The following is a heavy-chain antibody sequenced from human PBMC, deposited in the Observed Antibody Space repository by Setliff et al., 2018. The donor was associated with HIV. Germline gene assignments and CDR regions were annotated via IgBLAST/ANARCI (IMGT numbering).Heavy chain of an antibody. Sequence: ASVKVSCKASGYTFTGNYIHWVRQAPGQGLEWMGWINPNSGGTNYEQKFQGRVTMTSDTSTRTVYMELSSLTSDDTAVYYCARGSILTGYAYDYWGQGTLVTVSS. V-gene: IGHV1-2*02. J-gene: IGHJ4*02. CDR1: GYTFTGNY. CDR3: ARGSILTGYAYDY. D-gene: IGHD3-9*01. CDR2: INPNSGGT.